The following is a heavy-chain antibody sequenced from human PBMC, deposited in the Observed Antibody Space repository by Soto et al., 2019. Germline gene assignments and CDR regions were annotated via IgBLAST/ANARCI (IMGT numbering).Heavy chain of an antibody. V-gene: IGHV4-39*01. J-gene: IGHJ4*02. CDR3: ARHEGCTSCYEGSPDY. CDR2: IYYSGST. Sequence: QLQLQESGPGLVKPSETLSLTCTVSGGSISSSSYYWGWIRQPPGKGLEWIGSIYYSGSTYYNPSLKSRVTISVDTSKNQFSLKLSSVTTADTAVYYCARHEGCTSCYEGSPDYWGQGTLVTVSS. CDR1: GGSISSSSYY. D-gene: IGHD2-2*01.